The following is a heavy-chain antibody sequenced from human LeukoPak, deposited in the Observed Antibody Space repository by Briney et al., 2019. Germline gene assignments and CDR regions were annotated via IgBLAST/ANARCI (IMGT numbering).Heavy chain of an antibody. J-gene: IGHJ4*02. CDR3: ARGRRISVAGLFDY. CDR1: GGSISSSSYY. V-gene: IGHV4-61*02. D-gene: IGHD6-19*01. Sequence: PSETLSLTCTVSGGSISSSSYYWSWIRQPAGKGLEWIGRISSSGSTNYNPSLKSRVTISVDTSKNHFSLKLTSVTAADTAVYYCARGRRISVAGLFDYWGQGTLVTVSS. CDR2: ISSSGST.